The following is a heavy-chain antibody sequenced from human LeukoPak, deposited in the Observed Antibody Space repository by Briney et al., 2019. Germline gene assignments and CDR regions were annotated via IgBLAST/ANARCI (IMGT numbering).Heavy chain of an antibody. CDR3: VKEAGTD. D-gene: IGHD6-19*01. V-gene: IGHV3-11*04. CDR2: ITSSGTDV. Sequence: GGSLRLSCAASGFSFSDQHMSWIRQAPGRGLEWVSYITSSGTDVYYADSVKGRFTISRDNAKNSLYLQMNSLRADDTAIYYCVKEAGTDWSQGTRVTVSS. CDR1: GFSFSDQH. J-gene: IGHJ4*02.